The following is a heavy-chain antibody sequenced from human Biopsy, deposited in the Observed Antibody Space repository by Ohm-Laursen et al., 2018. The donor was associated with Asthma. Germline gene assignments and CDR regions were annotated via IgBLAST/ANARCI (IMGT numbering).Heavy chain of an antibody. CDR2: VYYSRST. Sequence: TLSPTCTVFGGSINNFYWGWIRQPPGKGLEAIVHVYYSRSTNYNPSLKSRVTISIDASKNQFSLKLTSVTAADTAVYYGARGVDRVTGLLDHFDSWGQGTLVTVSS. D-gene: IGHD2-21*02. CDR3: ARGVDRVTGLLDHFDS. V-gene: IGHV4-59*01. CDR1: GGSINNFY. J-gene: IGHJ4*02.